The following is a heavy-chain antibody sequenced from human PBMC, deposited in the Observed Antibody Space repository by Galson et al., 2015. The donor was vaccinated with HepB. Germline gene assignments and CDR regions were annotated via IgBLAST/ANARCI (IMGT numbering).Heavy chain of an antibody. CDR3: ARGSPSRNYDFWSGYYRRYYYGMDV. J-gene: IGHJ6*02. V-gene: IGHV4-34*01. CDR1: GGSFSGYY. D-gene: IGHD3-3*01. Sequence: SETLSLTCAVYGGSFSGYYWSWIRQPPGKGLEWIGEINHSGSTNYNPSLRSRVTISVDTSKNQFSLKLSSVTAADTAVYYCARGSPSRNYDFWSGYYRRYYYGMDVWGQGTTVTVSS. CDR2: INHSGST.